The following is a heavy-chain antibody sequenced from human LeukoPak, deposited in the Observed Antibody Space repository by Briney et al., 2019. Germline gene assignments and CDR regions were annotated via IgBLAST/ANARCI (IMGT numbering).Heavy chain of an antibody. J-gene: IGHJ3*02. V-gene: IGHV3-66*01. CDR3: ASNYDSSAMGAFDI. Sequence: PGGSLRLSCAASGFTVSSNYMSWVRQAPGKGLEWVSVIYSGGRTYYADSVKGRFTISRDNSKNTLYLQMNSLRAEDTAVYYCASNYDSSAMGAFDIWGQGTMVTVSS. D-gene: IGHD3-22*01. CDR1: GFTVSSNY. CDR2: IYSGGRT.